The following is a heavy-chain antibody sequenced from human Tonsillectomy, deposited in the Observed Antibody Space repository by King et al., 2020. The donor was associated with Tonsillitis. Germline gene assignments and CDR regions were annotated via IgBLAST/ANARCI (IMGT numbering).Heavy chain of an antibody. V-gene: IGHV3-48*02. D-gene: IGHD2-15*01. CDR2: ITPRSTTI. CDR1: GFTFSSYH. J-gene: IGHJ3*01. CDR3: VRDSAFAFDV. Sequence: VQLVESGGGLVQPGGSLRLSCAASGFTFSSYHMNWVRQAPGKGLEWISYITPRSTTIYYGDSVKGRFTISRDDAKGTLYLQMNSLRDEDTAVYYCVRDSAFAFDVWGQGTMVSVSS.